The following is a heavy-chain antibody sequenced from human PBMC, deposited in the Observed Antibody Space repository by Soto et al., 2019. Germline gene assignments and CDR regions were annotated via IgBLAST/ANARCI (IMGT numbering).Heavy chain of an antibody. J-gene: IGHJ5*02. V-gene: IGHV1-24*01. CDR2: FDPEDGET. CDR1: GYTLTELS. Sequence: ASVKVSCKVSGYTLTELSIHWVRQAPGKGLEWMGGFDPEDGETIYAQKFRGRVTMTEDTSTDTAYMELSSLRSEDTAVYYCATLGYSGYEGFDPWGQGTLVTVSS. D-gene: IGHD5-12*01. CDR3: ATLGYSGYEGFDP.